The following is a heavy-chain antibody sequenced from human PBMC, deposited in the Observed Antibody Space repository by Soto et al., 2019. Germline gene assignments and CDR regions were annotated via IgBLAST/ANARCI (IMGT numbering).Heavy chain of an antibody. D-gene: IGHD1-1*01. J-gene: IGHJ5*02. Sequence: GGSLRLSCAASGFTFSSYSMNWVRQAPGKGLEWVSSISSSSSYIYYADSVKGRFTISRDNAKNSLYLQMNSLRAEDTAVYYCARVAAGTFEFDPWGQGTLVTVSS. CDR1: GFTFSSYS. CDR3: ARVAAGTFEFDP. V-gene: IGHV3-21*01. CDR2: ISSSSSYI.